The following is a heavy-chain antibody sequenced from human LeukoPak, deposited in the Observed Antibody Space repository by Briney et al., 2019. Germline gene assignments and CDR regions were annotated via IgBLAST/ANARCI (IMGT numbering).Heavy chain of an antibody. CDR1: GGSISSYY. J-gene: IGHJ5*02. Sequence: KPSETLSLTCTVSGGSISSYYWSWIRQPPGKGLEWIGYIYYSGSTNYNPSLRSRVTISVDTSKNQFSLKLSSVTAADTAVYYCARELAHYDFWSGYYTKGWFDPWGQGTLVTVS. CDR2: IYYSGST. CDR3: ARELAHYDFWSGYYTKGWFDP. D-gene: IGHD3-3*01. V-gene: IGHV4-59*01.